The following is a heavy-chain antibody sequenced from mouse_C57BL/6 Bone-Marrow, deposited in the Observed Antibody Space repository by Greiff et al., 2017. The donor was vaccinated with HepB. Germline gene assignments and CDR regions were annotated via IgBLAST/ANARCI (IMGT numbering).Heavy chain of an antibody. CDR1: GFTFSSYG. CDR3: ARPIYGNYDYAMDY. Sequence: DVMLVESGGDLVKPGGSLKLSCAASGFTFSSYGMSWVRQTPDKRLEWVATISSGGSYTYYPDSVKGRFTISRDNAKNTLYLQMSSLKSEDTAMYYCARPIYGNYDYAMDYWGQGTSVTVSS. CDR2: ISSGGSYT. V-gene: IGHV5-6*02. J-gene: IGHJ4*01. D-gene: IGHD2-1*01.